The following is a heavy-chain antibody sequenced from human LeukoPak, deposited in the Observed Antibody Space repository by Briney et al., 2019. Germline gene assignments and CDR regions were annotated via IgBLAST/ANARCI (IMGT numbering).Heavy chain of an antibody. V-gene: IGHV1-18*01. D-gene: IGHD3-3*01. CDR1: GYTFTSYG. CDR3: ARRLRFLEWTGASDI. CDR2: ISAYNGNT. Sequence: ASXXVSCKASGYTFTSYGISWVRQAPGQGLEWMGWISAYNGNTNYAQKLRGRVTMTTDTSTSTAYMELRSLRSDDTAVYYCARRLRFLEWTGASDIWGQGTMVTVSS. J-gene: IGHJ3*02.